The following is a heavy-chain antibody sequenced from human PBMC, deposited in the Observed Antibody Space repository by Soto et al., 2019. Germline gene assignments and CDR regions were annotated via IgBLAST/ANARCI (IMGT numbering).Heavy chain of an antibody. D-gene: IGHD3-10*01. Sequence: SGPTLVKPTQTLTLTCTFSGFSLSPSGVGVGWIRQPPGKALEWLALIYWNDDKRYSPSLKSRLTITKDTSKNQVVLTMTNMDPVDTATYYCAHGEDGSANFQHLYFDYWGQGTLVTVSS. J-gene: IGHJ4*02. CDR1: GFSLSPSGVG. V-gene: IGHV2-5*01. CDR3: AHGEDGSANFQHLYFDY. CDR2: IYWNDDK.